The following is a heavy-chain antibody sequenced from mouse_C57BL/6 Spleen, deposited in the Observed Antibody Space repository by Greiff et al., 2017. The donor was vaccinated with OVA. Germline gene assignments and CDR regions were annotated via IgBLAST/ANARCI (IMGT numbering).Heavy chain of an antibody. Sequence: EVKLVESGGGLVKPGGSLKLSCAASGFTFSSYAMSWVRQTPEKRLEWVATISDGGSYTYYPDNVKGRFTISRDNAKNNLYLQMSHLKSEDTAMYYCARDRNYLDYGGQGTTLTVSS. CDR1: GFTFSSYA. V-gene: IGHV5-4*01. CDR2: ISDGGSYT. CDR3: ARDRNYLDY. J-gene: IGHJ2*01.